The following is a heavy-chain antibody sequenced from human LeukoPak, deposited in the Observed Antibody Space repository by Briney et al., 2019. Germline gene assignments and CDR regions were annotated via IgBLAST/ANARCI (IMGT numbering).Heavy chain of an antibody. D-gene: IGHD3-3*01. J-gene: IGHJ5*02. Sequence: ASVKVSCKASGYTFTSYAMNWVRQAPGQGLEWMGWINTNTGNPTYAQGFTGRFVFSLDTSVSTAYLQISSLKAEDTAVYYCARENRGITIFGRDYWFDPWGQGTLVTVSS. CDR2: INTNTGNP. V-gene: IGHV7-4-1*02. CDR3: ARENRGITIFGRDYWFDP. CDR1: GYTFTSYA.